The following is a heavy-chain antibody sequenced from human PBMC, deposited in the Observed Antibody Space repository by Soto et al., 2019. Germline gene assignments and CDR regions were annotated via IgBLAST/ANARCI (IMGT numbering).Heavy chain of an antibody. CDR1: DGNIRNYD. Sequence: SQTQSLTSTVSDGNIRNYDWRCIRKPTGKGLEWIGYIYYSGSTNYNPSLKSRVTISVDTSKNQFSLKLSSVTAADTAVYYCARDSLYCSGGSCYDAFDIWGQGTMVTVSS. CDR3: ARDSLYCSGGSCYDAFDI. D-gene: IGHD2-15*01. CDR2: IYYSGST. J-gene: IGHJ3*02. V-gene: IGHV4-59*01.